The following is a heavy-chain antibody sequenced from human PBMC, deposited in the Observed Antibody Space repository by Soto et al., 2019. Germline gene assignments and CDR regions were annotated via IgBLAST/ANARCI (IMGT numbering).Heavy chain of an antibody. CDR2: IYHSGST. Sequence: QVQLQESGPGLVKPSGTLSLTCAVSGGSISSSNCWSWVRQPPGNGLDWIGEIYHSGSTNFNPSLMSRVTISVDKSKNQFSLKLNSVTAADTAVYYCARVSGSYYYGMDVWGQGTKVTVSS. J-gene: IGHJ6*02. CDR1: GGSISSSNC. CDR3: ARVSGSYYYGMDV. V-gene: IGHV4-4*02.